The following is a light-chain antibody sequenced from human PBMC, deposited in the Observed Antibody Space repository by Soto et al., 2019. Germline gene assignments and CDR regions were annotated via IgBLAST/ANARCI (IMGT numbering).Light chain of an antibody. CDR1: QGISNY. CDR2: AAS. Sequence: DIQMTQSPSSLSASVGDRVTITCRASQGISNYLAWYQQKPGKVPKLLIYAASTLQSGFPSRFSGSGSGTDFTLTTSSLQPEDVATYSCQKYNSATWTFGQGTKVEIK. J-gene: IGKJ1*01. V-gene: IGKV1-27*01. CDR3: QKYNSATWT.